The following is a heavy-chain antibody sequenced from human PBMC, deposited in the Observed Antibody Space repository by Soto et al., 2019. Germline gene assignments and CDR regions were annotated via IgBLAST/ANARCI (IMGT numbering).Heavy chain of an antibody. CDR2: IYSGGST. Sequence: PGGSLRLSCAASGFTVSSNYMSWVRQAPGKGLEWVSVIYSGGSTYYADSVKGRFTISRDNSKNTLYLQMNSLRAEDTAVYYCARDQTGYYDSSGYYYWGQGTLVTVSS. D-gene: IGHD3-22*01. CDR3: ARDQTGYYDSSGYYY. CDR1: GFTVSSNY. J-gene: IGHJ4*02. V-gene: IGHV3-66*01.